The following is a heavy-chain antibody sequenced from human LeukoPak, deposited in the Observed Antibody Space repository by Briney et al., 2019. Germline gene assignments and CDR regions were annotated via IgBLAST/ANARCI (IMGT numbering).Heavy chain of an antibody. CDR3: ARGRASPSGYYYDY. Sequence: GASVSVSCTAAGYTFTEYYMVWVGQARGQGQEWIGWINPNSGGTNYAQKFQGRVTMTRDTSISTAYMELSRLRSGDTAVYYCARGRASPSGYYYDYWGQGTLVTVSS. J-gene: IGHJ4*02. CDR2: INPNSGGT. CDR1: GYTFTEYY. D-gene: IGHD3-22*01. V-gene: IGHV1-2*02.